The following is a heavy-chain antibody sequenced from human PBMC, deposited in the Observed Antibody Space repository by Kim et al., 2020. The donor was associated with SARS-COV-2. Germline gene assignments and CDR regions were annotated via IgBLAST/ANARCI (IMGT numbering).Heavy chain of an antibody. CDR1: GGSFNGYY. J-gene: IGHJ4*01. CDR3: ARGRQTVNMIVVVMIGDVFYFDY. CDR2: INQSGNT. D-gene: IGHD3-22*01. Sequence: SETLSLTCAVYGGSFNGYYWSWIRQPPGRGLEWIGEINQSGNTNYNPSLKSRVTISVDTSKNQFSLKLKSVTAADTAVYYCARGRQTVNMIVVVMIGDVFYFDYWGQGPLVTVSS. V-gene: IGHV4-34*01.